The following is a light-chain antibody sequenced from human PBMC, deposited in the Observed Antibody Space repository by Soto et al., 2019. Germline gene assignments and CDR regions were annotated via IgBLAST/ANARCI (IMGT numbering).Light chain of an antibody. CDR2: DAS. CDR3: QQYNSYSP. J-gene: IGKJ1*01. Sequence: DIQLTQSPSTLSASVGDRVTITCRASQSISYWLAWYQQKPGKAPKLLIYDASNLESGVPSRFSGRGSGTEFTLTISSLQPDDFATYYCQQYNSYSPFGQGTKVDIK. V-gene: IGKV1-5*01. CDR1: QSISYW.